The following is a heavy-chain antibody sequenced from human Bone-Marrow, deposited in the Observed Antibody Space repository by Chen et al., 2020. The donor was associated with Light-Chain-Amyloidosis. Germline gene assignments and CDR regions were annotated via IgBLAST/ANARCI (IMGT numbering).Heavy chain of an antibody. CDR3: ARGGLRYFDWSQGDNWFDP. Sequence: QVQLVQSGAEVKKPGSSVKVSWKASGGTFSSYAISWVRQAPGQGLEWMGRIIPILGIANYAQKFQGRVTITADKSTSTAYMELSSLRSEDTAVYYCARGGLRYFDWSQGDNWFDPWGQGTLVTVSS. CDR2: IIPILGIA. CDR1: GGTFSSYA. V-gene: IGHV1-69*04. D-gene: IGHD3-9*01. J-gene: IGHJ5*02.